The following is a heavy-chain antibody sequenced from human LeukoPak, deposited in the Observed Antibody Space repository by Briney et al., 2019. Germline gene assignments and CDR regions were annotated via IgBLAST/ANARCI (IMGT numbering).Heavy chain of an antibody. Sequence: SETLSLTCTVSGGSISSSSYYWGWIRQPPGKGLEWIGSIYYSGSTYYNPSLKSRVTISVDTSKNQFSLKLSSVTAADTAVYYCARGDKVVDLIRSGYYTRFTRYNWFDPWGQGTLVTVSS. CDR2: IYYSGST. D-gene: IGHD3-3*01. CDR3: ARGDKVVDLIRSGYYTRFTRYNWFDP. J-gene: IGHJ5*02. CDR1: GGSISSSSYY. V-gene: IGHV4-39*01.